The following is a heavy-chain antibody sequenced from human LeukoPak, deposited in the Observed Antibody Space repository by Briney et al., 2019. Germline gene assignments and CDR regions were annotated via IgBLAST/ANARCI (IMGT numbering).Heavy chain of an antibody. CDR3: ARQGKVLEWISLDAFDI. CDR2: IYYSGST. CDR1: GGSISSSSYY. V-gene: IGHV4-39*01. Sequence: SETLSLTCTVSGGSISSSSYYWGWIRQPPGKGLEWIGSIYYSGSTYYNPSLKSRVTISVDTSKNQFSLKLSSVAAADTAVYYCARQGKVLEWISLDAFDIWGQGTMVTVSS. J-gene: IGHJ3*02. D-gene: IGHD3-3*01.